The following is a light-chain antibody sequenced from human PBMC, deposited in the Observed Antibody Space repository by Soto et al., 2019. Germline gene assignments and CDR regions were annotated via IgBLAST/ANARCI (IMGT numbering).Light chain of an antibody. CDR2: GAS. V-gene: IGKV3-15*01. CDR1: QSVNLN. Sequence: EIMMTQSPGTLSVSPGEGATLSCTASQSVNLNLAWYQQKPGQPPRLLLYGASTRATGIPVRFRGSGSGTEFTLTISGLEPEDFAVYYCHQYGLLPRHPFGQGTKLEIK. CDR3: HQYGLLPRHP. J-gene: IGKJ2*01.